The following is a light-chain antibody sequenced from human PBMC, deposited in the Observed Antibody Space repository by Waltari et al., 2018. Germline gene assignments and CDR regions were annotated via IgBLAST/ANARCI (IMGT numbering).Light chain of an antibody. J-gene: IGKJ1*01. V-gene: IGKV1-6*01. CDR3: LQDYNYPRT. Sequence: IQMTQSPSSLSASVGDRVTITCRASQSISSYLNWYQQKPGEAPKLLIYAASILQSGVPSNFSGSGSGTDFTLTISSLQPEDFATYYCLQDYNYPRTFGQGTKVEIK. CDR2: AAS. CDR1: QSISSY.